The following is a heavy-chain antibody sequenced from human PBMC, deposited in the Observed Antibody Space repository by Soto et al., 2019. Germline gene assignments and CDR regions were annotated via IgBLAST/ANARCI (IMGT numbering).Heavy chain of an antibody. Sequence: ASVKVSCKASGFTFTSSAVQWVRQARGQRLEWIGWIVVGSGNTNYAQKFQERVTITRDMSTSTAYMELSSLRSEDTAVYYCAAYYYYDSSGYSHNSGFDYWGQGTLVTVSS. V-gene: IGHV1-58*01. D-gene: IGHD3-22*01. CDR1: GFTFTSSA. J-gene: IGHJ4*02. CDR2: IVVGSGNT. CDR3: AAYYYYDSSGYSHNSGFDY.